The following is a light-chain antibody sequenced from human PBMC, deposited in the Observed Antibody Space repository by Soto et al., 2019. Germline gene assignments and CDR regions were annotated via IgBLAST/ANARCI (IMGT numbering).Light chain of an antibody. V-gene: IGLV1-51*02. J-gene: IGLJ2*01. CDR3: GTWDSSLSAPV. CDR1: SSNIGNNY. Sequence: QSVLTQPPSVSAAPGQKVTISCSGSSSNIGNNYVSWYQQLPGTAPKLLIYENNKRPSGIPARFSGSKSGTSATLGITGLQTGDEADYYCGTWDSSLSAPVFGGGTKLTVL. CDR2: ENN.